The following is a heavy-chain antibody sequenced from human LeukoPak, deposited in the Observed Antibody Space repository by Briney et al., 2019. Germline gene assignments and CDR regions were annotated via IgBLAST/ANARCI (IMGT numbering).Heavy chain of an antibody. D-gene: IGHD3-10*01. Sequence: GESLKISCKGSGYSFTSYWIGWVRQMPGKGLEWMGIIYPGDSDTRYSPSFQGQVTISADKSISTAYLRWSSLKASDTAMYYCATSTMVRGVTVSDAFDIWGQGTMVTVSS. J-gene: IGHJ3*02. V-gene: IGHV5-51*01. CDR1: GYSFTSYW. CDR3: ATSTMVRGVTVSDAFDI. CDR2: IYPGDSDT.